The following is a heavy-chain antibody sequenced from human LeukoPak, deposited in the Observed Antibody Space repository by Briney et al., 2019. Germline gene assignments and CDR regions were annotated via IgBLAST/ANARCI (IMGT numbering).Heavy chain of an antibody. D-gene: IGHD6-6*01. CDR2: INPNSGGT. Sequence: GASVKVSCTASGYTFTGYYMHWVRQAPGQGLEWMGRINPNSGGTNYAQKFQGRVTMTRDTSISTAYMELSRLRSDDTAVYYCARIVAARREWYFDYWGQGTLVTVSS. V-gene: IGHV1-2*06. CDR3: ARIVAARREWYFDY. J-gene: IGHJ4*02. CDR1: GYTFTGYY.